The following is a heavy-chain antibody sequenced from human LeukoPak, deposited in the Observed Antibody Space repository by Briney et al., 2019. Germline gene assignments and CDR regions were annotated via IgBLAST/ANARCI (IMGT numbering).Heavy chain of an antibody. V-gene: IGHV4-38-2*02. CDR1: NYCISSAYY. Sequence: SETLSLTCTVSNYCISSAYYWGWIRQPPGKGLEWIGSIYHSGIVYYNPSLKSRVTISVDTSKNQFSLKLSSVTAADTAVYYCARSGYSYGADAFDIWGQGTMVTVSS. J-gene: IGHJ3*02. CDR2: IYHSGIV. CDR3: ARSGYSYGADAFDI. D-gene: IGHD5-18*01.